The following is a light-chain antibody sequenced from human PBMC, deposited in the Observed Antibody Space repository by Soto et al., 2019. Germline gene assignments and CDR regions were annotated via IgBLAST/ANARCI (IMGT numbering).Light chain of an antibody. CDR1: SSDVGGYNY. J-gene: IGLJ2*01. CDR3: SSYTSIYVV. CDR2: EVS. Sequence: QSALTQPASVSGSPGQSITISCTGTSSDVGGYNYVSWYQQHPGKAPKLIIYEVSNRPSGVSNRFSGSKSGNTASLTISGLQAEDEADYYCSSYTSIYVVFGGGTKLTVL. V-gene: IGLV2-14*01.